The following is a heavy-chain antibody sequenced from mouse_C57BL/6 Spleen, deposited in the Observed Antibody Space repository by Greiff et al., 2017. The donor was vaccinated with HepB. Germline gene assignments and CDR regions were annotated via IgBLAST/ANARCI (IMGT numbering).Heavy chain of an antibody. J-gene: IGHJ3*01. D-gene: IGHD2-3*01. V-gene: IGHV5-17*01. Sequence: VQLKESGGGLVKPGGSLKLSCAASGFTFSDYGMHWVRQAPEKGLEWVAYISSGSSTIYYADTVKGRFTISRDNAKNTLFLQMTSLRSEDTAMYYCARGRWLLSWFAYWGQGTLVTVSA. CDR3: ARGRWLLSWFAY. CDR2: ISSGSSTI. CDR1: GFTFSDYG.